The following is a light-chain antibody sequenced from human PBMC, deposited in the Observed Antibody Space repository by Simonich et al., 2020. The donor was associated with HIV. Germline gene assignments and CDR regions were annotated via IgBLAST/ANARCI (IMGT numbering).Light chain of an antibody. J-gene: IGKJ1*01. V-gene: IGKV3-15*01. Sequence: EIVMKQSPATLSVSPGERATLSCRASQSVSSNLAWYQQKPGQAPRLLIYGASPRATGFPARFSGSGSGTEFTLTLSRLQSEDFAVYYCQQYNNWWTFGQGTKVEIK. CDR2: GAS. CDR3: QQYNNWWT. CDR1: QSVSSN.